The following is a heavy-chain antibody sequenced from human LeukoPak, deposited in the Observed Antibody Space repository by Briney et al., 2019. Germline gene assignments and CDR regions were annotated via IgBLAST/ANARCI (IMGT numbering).Heavy chain of an antibody. Sequence: EASVKVSCKVSGYTFTEYAISWVRQAPGQGLEWMGWINPNTGGTNYAQKFQGRVTMTRDTSISTAYMDLSRLRSDDTAVYYCVQFELDYWGQGTLVTVSS. D-gene: IGHD1-7*01. CDR2: INPNTGGT. V-gene: IGHV1-2*02. J-gene: IGHJ4*02. CDR1: GYTFTEYA. CDR3: VQFELDY.